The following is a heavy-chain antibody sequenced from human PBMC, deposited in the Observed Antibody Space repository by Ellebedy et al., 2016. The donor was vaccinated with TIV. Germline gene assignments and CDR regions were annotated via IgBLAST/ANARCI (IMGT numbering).Heavy chain of an antibody. CDR3: ARGTTYYYGMDV. V-gene: IGHV3-66*01. CDR2: IYSGGGT. Sequence: GESLKISCAASGFIVSSNYMSWVRQAPGKGLEWVSIIYSGGGTYYADTVKGRFTISRDNSKNTLYLQMNSLRAGDTAVYYCARGTTYYYGMDVWGQGTTVTVSS. D-gene: IGHD4-11*01. J-gene: IGHJ6*02. CDR1: GFIVSSNY.